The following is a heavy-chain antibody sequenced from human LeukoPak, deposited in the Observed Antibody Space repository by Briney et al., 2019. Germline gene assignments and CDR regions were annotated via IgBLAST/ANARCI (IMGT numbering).Heavy chain of an antibody. V-gene: IGHV3-7*01. D-gene: IGHD6-19*01. Sequence: GGSLRLSCAASGFTFSRYWMSWVRQAPGKGLEWVANIKQDGSGKYYVDSVKGRFTISRDNAKNSLYLQMNSLRAEDTAVYYCARASSVSSFLDYWGQGTLVTVSS. J-gene: IGHJ4*02. CDR2: IKQDGSGK. CDR1: GFTFSRYW. CDR3: ARASSVSSFLDY.